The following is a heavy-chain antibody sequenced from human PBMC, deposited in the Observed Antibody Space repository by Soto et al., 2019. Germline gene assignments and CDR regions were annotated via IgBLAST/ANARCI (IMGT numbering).Heavy chain of an antibody. CDR1: GFTFSSYD. Sequence: GGSLRLSCAASGFTFSSYDMHWVRQATGKGLEWVSAIGTAGDTYYPGSVKGRFTISRENAKNSLYLQMNSLRAGDTAVYYCARGITMVRGVIPDFDYWGQGTLVTVSS. CDR2: IGTAGDT. D-gene: IGHD3-10*01. V-gene: IGHV3-13*01. CDR3: ARGITMVRGVIPDFDY. J-gene: IGHJ4*02.